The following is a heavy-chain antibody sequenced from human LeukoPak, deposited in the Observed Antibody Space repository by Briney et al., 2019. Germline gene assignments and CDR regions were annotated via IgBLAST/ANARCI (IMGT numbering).Heavy chain of an antibody. Sequence: SGGSLRLSCAASGFTFSTYWMHWVRQAPGKGLVWVSRINSDGSSTSYADSVKGRFTISRDNAKNSLYLQMNSLRAEDTAVYYCAREIYCGGDCYYYFDYWGQGTLVTVSS. D-gene: IGHD2-21*02. CDR1: GFTFSTYW. CDR3: AREIYCGGDCYYYFDY. V-gene: IGHV3-74*01. CDR2: INSDGSST. J-gene: IGHJ4*02.